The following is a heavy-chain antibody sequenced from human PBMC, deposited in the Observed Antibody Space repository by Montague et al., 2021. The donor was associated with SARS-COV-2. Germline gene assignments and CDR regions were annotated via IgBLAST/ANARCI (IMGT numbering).Heavy chain of an antibody. CDR3: TREGYQVLWSDYYYYGMDV. CDR1: GGSFSGYY. D-gene: IGHD2-2*01. CDR2: INPSGST. V-gene: IGHV4-34*01. J-gene: IGHJ6*02. Sequence: ETLSLTCAVYGGSFSGYYWSWIRQPPGKGLEWIGEINPSGSTNYNPSLKSRVTISVDTSKNQFSLKLSSVTAADTAVYYCTREGYQVLWSDYYYYGMDVWGQGTTVTVSS.